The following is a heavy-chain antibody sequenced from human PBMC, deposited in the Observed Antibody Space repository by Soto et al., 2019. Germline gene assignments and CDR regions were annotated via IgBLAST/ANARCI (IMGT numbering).Heavy chain of an antibody. Sequence: SETLSLTCTVSGGSISSGDYYWSWIRQPPGKGLEWIGYIYYSGSTYYNPSLKSRVTISVDMSKNQFSLKLSSVTAADTAVYYCARQGFGVAATQAFDYWGQGTLVTVSS. CDR2: IYYSGST. V-gene: IGHV4-30-4*01. D-gene: IGHD2-15*01. CDR1: GGSISSGDYY. J-gene: IGHJ4*02. CDR3: ARQGFGVAATQAFDY.